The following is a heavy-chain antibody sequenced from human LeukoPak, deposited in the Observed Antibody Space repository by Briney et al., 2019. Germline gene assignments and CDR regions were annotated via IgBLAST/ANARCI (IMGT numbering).Heavy chain of an antibody. V-gene: IGHV1-2*06. Sequence: GASVKVSCKASGYTFTGYHMHWVRQAPGQGLKWMGRINPNSGVTNYAQKFQGRVTMTRDTSISTAYMELSRLRSDDTAVYYCARDYCSSTSCLFDYWGQGTLVTVSS. CDR1: GYTFTGYH. CDR2: INPNSGVT. CDR3: ARDYCSSTSCLFDY. J-gene: IGHJ4*02. D-gene: IGHD2-2*01.